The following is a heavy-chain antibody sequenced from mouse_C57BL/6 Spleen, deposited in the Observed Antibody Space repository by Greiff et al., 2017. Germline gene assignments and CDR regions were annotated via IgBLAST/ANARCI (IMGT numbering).Heavy chain of an antibody. Sequence: EVMLVESGGDLVKPGGSLKLSCAASGFTFSSYGMSWVRQTPDKRLEWVATISSGGSYTYYPDSVKGRFTISRDNAKNTLYLQMSSLKSEDTAMYDCARQGYYDDYAGHYYAMDYWGQGTSVTVSS. CDR2: ISSGGSYT. CDR3: ARQGYYDDYAGHYYAMDY. V-gene: IGHV5-6*02. D-gene: IGHD2-13*01. CDR1: GFTFSSYG. J-gene: IGHJ4*01.